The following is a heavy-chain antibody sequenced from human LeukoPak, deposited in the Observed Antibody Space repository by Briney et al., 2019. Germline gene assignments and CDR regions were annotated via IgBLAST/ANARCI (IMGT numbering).Heavy chain of an antibody. J-gene: IGHJ4*02. V-gene: IGHV3-21*01. D-gene: IGHD3-10*01. Sequence: GGCLRLSCAASDFTFSTYSMNWVRQAPGKGLEWVSSISSGSSYIYYADSVKGRFTISRDNAKNSLYLQMNSLRAEDAAVYYCARAYGSGSFYKGSDYWGQGTLVTVSP. CDR3: ARAYGSGSFYKGSDY. CDR1: DFTFSTYS. CDR2: ISSGSSYI.